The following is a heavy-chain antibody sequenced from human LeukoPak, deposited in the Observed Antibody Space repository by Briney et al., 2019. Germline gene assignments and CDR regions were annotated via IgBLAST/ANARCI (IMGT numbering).Heavy chain of an antibody. Sequence: PSETLSLTCTVSGYSISSNYYWGWIRQTPGKRLEKIGSIYHSGSTYYNPSLKSRVTISVDPSKNQFSLKLSSVTAADTAVYYCARRPKAGYSSGWTFDYWGQGTLVTVSS. V-gene: IGHV4-38-2*02. CDR1: GYSISSNYY. CDR2: IYHSGST. D-gene: IGHD6-19*01. J-gene: IGHJ4*02. CDR3: ARRPKAGYSSGWTFDY.